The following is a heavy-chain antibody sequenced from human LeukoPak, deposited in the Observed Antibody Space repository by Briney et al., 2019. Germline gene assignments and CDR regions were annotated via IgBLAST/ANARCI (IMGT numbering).Heavy chain of an antibody. CDR2: IYYNGYT. Sequence: SETLSLTCTVSGGSVSSTSKHWGWIRQPPGKGLEWIATIYYNGYTYYNPSLKSRVTIYVDTSKNQFSLNLSSVTAADTAVYYCARLDWGSAGSGSFDYWGQGTLVTVSS. J-gene: IGHJ4*02. CDR1: GGSVSSTSKH. CDR3: ARLDWGSAGSGSFDY. D-gene: IGHD7-27*01. V-gene: IGHV4-39*01.